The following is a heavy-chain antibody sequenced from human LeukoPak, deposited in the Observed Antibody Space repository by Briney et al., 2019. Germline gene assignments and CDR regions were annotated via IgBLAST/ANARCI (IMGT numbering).Heavy chain of an antibody. CDR3: AGAPGGSDYYFDN. CDR1: GFTFSIYW. Sequence: GGSLRLSCAASGFTFSIYWMNWVRQAPGKGLEWVANIKEDGSEKNYVDSVKGRFTISRDNARTSLYLQMNSLRAEDTAVYYCAGAPGGSDYYFDNWGQGTLVTVSS. J-gene: IGHJ4*02. V-gene: IGHV3-7*01. CDR2: IKEDGSEK. D-gene: IGHD5-12*01.